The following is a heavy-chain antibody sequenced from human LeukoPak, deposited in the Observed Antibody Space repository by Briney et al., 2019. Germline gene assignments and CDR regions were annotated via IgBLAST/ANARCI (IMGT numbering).Heavy chain of an antibody. D-gene: IGHD2-15*01. V-gene: IGHV4-59*01. CDR3: ARRYCSGGSCYGGWYYFDY. J-gene: IGHJ4*02. CDR2: IYYSGST. CDR1: GGSISSYY. Sequence: SETLSLTCTVSGGSISSYYWSWIRQPPGKGLEWIGYIYYSGSTNYNPSLKSRVTISVDTSKNQFSPKLSSVTAADTAVYYCARRYCSGGSCYGGWYYFDYWGQGTLVTVSS.